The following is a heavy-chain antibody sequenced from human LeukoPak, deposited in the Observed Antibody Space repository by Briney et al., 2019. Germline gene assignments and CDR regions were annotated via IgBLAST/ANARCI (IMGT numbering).Heavy chain of an antibody. CDR3: ARVPRGYYIIQFDY. Sequence: GRSLRLSCAASGFTFSSYAMHWVRRAPGKGLEWVAVISYDGSNKYYADSVKGRFTISRDNSKNTLYLQMNSQRAEDTAVYYCARVPRGYYIIQFDYWGQGTLVTVSS. J-gene: IGHJ4*02. D-gene: IGHD3-10*01. V-gene: IGHV3-30-3*01. CDR1: GFTFSSYA. CDR2: ISYDGSNK.